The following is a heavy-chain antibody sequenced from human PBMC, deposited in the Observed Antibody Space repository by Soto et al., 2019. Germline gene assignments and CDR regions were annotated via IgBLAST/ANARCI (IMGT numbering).Heavy chain of an antibody. CDR1: GFTFSNFW. CDR3: ARAQLLPDDAFDA. D-gene: IGHD2-2*01. Sequence: GGSLRLSCAASGFTFSNFWMHWVRQAPGKGPVWVSRINGDGSSTSHADSVKGRFTISRDNAENTLFLQMSGQRAEDRAVYYCARAQLLPDDAFDAWGRGTVVTVSS. J-gene: IGHJ3*01. V-gene: IGHV3-74*01. CDR2: INGDGSST.